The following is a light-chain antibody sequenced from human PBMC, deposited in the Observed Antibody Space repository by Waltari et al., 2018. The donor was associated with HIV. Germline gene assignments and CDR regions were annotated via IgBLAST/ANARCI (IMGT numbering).Light chain of an antibody. CDR3: QQYYSIPRT. CDR1: QSVLYTSTNKNY. Sequence: DIVMTQTPDYLDVSLSERAIATCQSSQSVLYTSTNKNYLAWYQQKSGQRPKLIIYWASTRESGVPDRFSGSGSGTNFTLTISSLQAEDVALYYCQQYYSIPRTFGQGTKVEIQ. J-gene: IGKJ1*01. V-gene: IGKV4-1*01. CDR2: WAS.